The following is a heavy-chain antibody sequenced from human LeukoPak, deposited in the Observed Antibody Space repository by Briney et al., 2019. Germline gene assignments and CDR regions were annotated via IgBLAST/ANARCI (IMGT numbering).Heavy chain of an antibody. Sequence: PGGSLRHSCAASGFTFSDYYMSWIRQAPGKGLEWVSYISSSGSTIYYADSVKGRFTISRDNAKNSLYLQMNSLRAEDTAVYYCARPSYPDDYYYYYGMDVWGQGTTVTVSS. D-gene: IGHD1-14*01. CDR2: ISSSGSTI. J-gene: IGHJ6*02. V-gene: IGHV3-11*01. CDR1: GFTFSDYY. CDR3: ARPSYPDDYYYYYGMDV.